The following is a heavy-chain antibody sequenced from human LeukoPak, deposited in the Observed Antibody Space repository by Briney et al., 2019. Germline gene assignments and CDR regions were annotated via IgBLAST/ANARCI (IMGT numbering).Heavy chain of an antibody. V-gene: IGHV2-70*01. Sequence: QTLSLTCIFSGYSRITSRMYVGWIRQPPGKALEWLALIDWDDDKYYNTSLKTRLTISKDTSKNQWVLTMTNKQCMATATYYCARNRGLGAGSYSDYWGQGTLVTVSS. CDR3: ARNRGLGAGSYSDY. CDR2: IDWDDDK. D-gene: IGHD3-10*01. CDR1: GYSRITSRMY. J-gene: IGHJ4*02.